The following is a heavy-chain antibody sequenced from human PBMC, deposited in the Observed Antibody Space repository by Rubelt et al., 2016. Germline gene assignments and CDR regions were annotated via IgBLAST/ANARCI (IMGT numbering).Heavy chain of an antibody. CDR1: GFTFSSYS. CDR2: ISSSSSTI. J-gene: IGHJ4*02. CDR3: AREVLYSGSPDY. D-gene: IGHD1-26*01. Sequence: EVQLVESGGGLVQPGGSLRLSCAASGFTFSSYSMNWVRQAPGKGLEWVSYISSSSSTIFYAVFVKGRFTISRDNAKNSLYLQMNSLRAEDTAVYYCAREVLYSGSPDYWGQGTLVTVSS. V-gene: IGHV3-48*04.